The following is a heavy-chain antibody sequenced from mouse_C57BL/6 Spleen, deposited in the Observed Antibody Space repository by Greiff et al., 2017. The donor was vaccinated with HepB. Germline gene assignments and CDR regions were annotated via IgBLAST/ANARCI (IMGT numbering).Heavy chain of an antibody. V-gene: IGHV5-15*04. CDR3: ARRGGSSDWYFDV. CDR2: ISNLAYSI. CDR1: GFTFSDYG. Sequence: DVMLVESGGGLVQPGGSLKLSCAASGFTFSDYGMAWVRQAPRKGPEWVAFISNLAYSIYYADTVTGRFTISRENAKNTLYLEMSSLRSEDTAMYYCARRGGSSDWYFDVWGTGTTVTVSS. D-gene: IGHD1-1*01. J-gene: IGHJ1*03.